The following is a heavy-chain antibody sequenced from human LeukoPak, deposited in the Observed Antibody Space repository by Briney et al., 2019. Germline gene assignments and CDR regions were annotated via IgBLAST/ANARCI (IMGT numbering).Heavy chain of an antibody. CDR2: IYYSGST. Sequence: SETLSLTCTVSGGSISSSSYYWGWIRQPPGKGLEWIGSIYYSGSTYYNPSLKSRVTISVDTSKNQFSLKLSSVTAADTAVYYCAGEWIHLWFYWGQGTLVTVSS. CDR1: GGSISSSSYY. V-gene: IGHV4-39*02. CDR3: AGEWIHLWFY. J-gene: IGHJ4*02. D-gene: IGHD5-18*01.